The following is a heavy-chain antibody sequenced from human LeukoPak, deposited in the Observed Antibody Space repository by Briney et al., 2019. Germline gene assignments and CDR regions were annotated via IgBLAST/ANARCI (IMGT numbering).Heavy chain of an antibody. D-gene: IGHD3-10*01. J-gene: IGHJ4*02. V-gene: IGHV3-23*01. CDR2: IRGSGGST. CDR3: AKGRTTYYFGSGSFDLDY. CDR1: GFTFSSYA. Sequence: PGGSLRLSCAASGFTFSSYAMSWVRQAPGEGLEWVSAIRGSGGSTYYADSVKGRFTISRDKSKNTLYLQMNSLRAGDTAVYYCAKGRTTYYFGSGSFDLDYWGQGTLVTVSS.